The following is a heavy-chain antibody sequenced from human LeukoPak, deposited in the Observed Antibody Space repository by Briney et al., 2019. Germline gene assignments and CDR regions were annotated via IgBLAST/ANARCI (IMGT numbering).Heavy chain of an antibody. J-gene: IGHJ3*02. Sequence: GGSLRLSCAASGFTFSSYAMSWVRQAPGKGLEWVSAISGSGGITYYADSVKGRFTISRDNSKNTLYLQMNSLRAEDTAVYYCAKDRSDILTGYYSNAFDIWGQGTMVTVSS. CDR2: ISGSGGIT. CDR3: AKDRSDILTGYYSNAFDI. CDR1: GFTFSSYA. V-gene: IGHV3-23*01. D-gene: IGHD3-9*01.